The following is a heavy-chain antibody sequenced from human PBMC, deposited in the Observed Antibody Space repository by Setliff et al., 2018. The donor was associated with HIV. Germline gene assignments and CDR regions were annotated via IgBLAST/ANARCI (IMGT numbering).Heavy chain of an antibody. CDR3: AKGSNTAMVT. V-gene: IGHV3-30*18. Sequence: RLSCAASGFTFSSYGMHWVRQAPGKGLEWVAVTSSDGSNKYYADSVKGRFTISRDNSKNTLYLQMNSLRAEDTAVYYCAKGSNTAMVTWGQGTLVTVSS. D-gene: IGHD5-18*01. J-gene: IGHJ4*02. CDR1: GFTFSSYG. CDR2: TSSDGSNK.